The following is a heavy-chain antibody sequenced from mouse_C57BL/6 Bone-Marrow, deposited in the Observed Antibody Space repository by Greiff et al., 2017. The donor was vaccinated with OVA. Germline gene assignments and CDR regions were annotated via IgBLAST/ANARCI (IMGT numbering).Heavy chain of an antibody. CDR1: GFNIKDDY. CDR3: TTDCYSFAY. V-gene: IGHV14-4*01. Sequence: VQLQQSGAELVRPGASVKLSCTASGFNIKDDYMHWVKQRPEQGLEWIGWIDPENGDTEYASKFQGKATITADTSSNTAYLQLSSLTSEDTAVYYCTTDCYSFAYWGQGTLVTVSA. D-gene: IGHD2-3*01. CDR2: IDPENGDT. J-gene: IGHJ3*01.